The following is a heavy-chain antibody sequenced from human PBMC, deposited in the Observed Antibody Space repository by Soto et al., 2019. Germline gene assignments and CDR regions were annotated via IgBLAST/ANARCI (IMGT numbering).Heavy chain of an antibody. CDR1: GGSFSGYY. Sequence: SETLSLTCAVYGGSFSGYYWSWIRQPPGKGLEWIGEINHSGSTNYNPSLKSRVTISVDTSKNQFSLKLSSVTAADTAVYYCARVLFGRYCSGGSCYLPMAFDIWGQGTMVTVSS. CDR2: INHSGST. CDR3: ARVLFGRYCSGGSCYLPMAFDI. V-gene: IGHV4-34*01. J-gene: IGHJ3*02. D-gene: IGHD2-15*01.